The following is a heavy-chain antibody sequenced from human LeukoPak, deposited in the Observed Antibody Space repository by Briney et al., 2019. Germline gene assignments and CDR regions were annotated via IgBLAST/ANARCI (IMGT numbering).Heavy chain of an antibody. CDR1: GYTLTELS. CDR3: ARRESLASCSSTSCYSGLYYYGMDV. D-gene: IGHD2-2*01. Sequence: GASVKVSCKVSGYTLTELSMHWVRQAPGKGLEWMGGFDPEDGETIYAQKFQGRVTMTEDTSTDTAHMELSSLRSEDTAVYYCARRESLASCSSTSCYSGLYYYGMDVWGQGTTVTVSS. V-gene: IGHV1-24*01. J-gene: IGHJ6*02. CDR2: FDPEDGET.